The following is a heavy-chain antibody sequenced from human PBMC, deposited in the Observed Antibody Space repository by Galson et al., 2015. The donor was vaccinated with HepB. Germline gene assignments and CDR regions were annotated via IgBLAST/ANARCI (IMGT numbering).Heavy chain of an antibody. J-gene: IGHJ4*02. CDR1: GFTFSSYG. D-gene: IGHD6-6*01. CDR2: ISYDGSNK. V-gene: IGHV3-30*18. Sequence: SLRLSCAASGFTFSSYGMHWVRQAPGKGLEWVAVISYDGSNKYYADSVKGRFTISRDNSKNTLYLQMNSLRAEDTAVYYCAKWLQYSSSSGAFDYWGQGTLVTVSS. CDR3: AKWLQYSSSSGAFDY.